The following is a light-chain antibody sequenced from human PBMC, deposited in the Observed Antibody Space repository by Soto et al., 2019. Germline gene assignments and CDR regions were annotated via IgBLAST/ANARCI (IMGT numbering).Light chain of an antibody. CDR1: QSVSSSY. J-gene: IGKJ4*01. CDR3: QQYRSSPPLT. Sequence: EIVLTQSPGTLSLSPGERATLSCRAIQSVSSSYLAWYQQKPGQAPRLLIYGASSRATGIPDRFSGSGSGTDFTLTISRLEPEDFAVYYCQQYRSSPPLTFGGGTKVDIK. CDR2: GAS. V-gene: IGKV3-20*01.